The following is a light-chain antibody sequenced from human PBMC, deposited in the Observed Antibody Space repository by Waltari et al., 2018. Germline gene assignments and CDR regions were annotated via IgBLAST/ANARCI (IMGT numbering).Light chain of an antibody. J-gene: IGLJ2*01. CDR1: AIQDKT. Sequence: YELTQPPSVSVAPGKTAKISCGGHAIQDKTLHWYQQKPGQAPVLVIYDDTVRPSGIPKRISGSDTATLTIARVEAGDEAVYYCQVWDGDADHPVFGGGTKLTVL. CDR2: DDT. V-gene: IGLV3-21*03. CDR3: QVWDGDADHPV.